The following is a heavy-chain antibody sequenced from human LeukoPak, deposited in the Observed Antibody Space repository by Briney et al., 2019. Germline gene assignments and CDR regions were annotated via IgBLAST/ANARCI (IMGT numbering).Heavy chain of an antibody. D-gene: IGHD6-19*01. J-gene: IGHJ5*02. CDR3: ARDGDTSSGRYRGFDP. CDR2: IYYSGST. Sequence: SETLSLTCTVSGGSISSGGYYWSWIRQHPGKGLEWIGYIYYSGSTYYNPSLKSRVTISVDTSKNQFSLKLSSVTAADTAVYYCARDGDTSSGRYRGFDPWGQGTLVTVSS. CDR1: GGSISSGGYY. V-gene: IGHV4-31*03.